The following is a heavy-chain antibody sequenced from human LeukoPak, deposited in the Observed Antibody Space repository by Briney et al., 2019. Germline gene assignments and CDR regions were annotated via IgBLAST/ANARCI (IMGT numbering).Heavy chain of an antibody. CDR1: GVSISSSSYY. J-gene: IGHJ6*02. V-gene: IGHV4-39*01. CDR3: ARRMAGTNYYGMDV. Sequence: SETLSLTCTVSGVSISSSSYYWGWIRQPPGKGLEWIGSIYYTGSTYYNPSLKSRVTISVDTSKNQFSLKLSSVTAADTAVYYCARRMAGTNYYGMDVWGQGTTVTVSS. D-gene: IGHD6-19*01. CDR2: IYYTGST.